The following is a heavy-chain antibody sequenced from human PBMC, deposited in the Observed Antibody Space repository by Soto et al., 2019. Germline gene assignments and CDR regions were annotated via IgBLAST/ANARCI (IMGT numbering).Heavy chain of an antibody. V-gene: IGHV1-69*12. Sequence: QVQLVQSGAEVKKPGSSVKVSCKASGGTFSSYAISWVRQAPGQGLEWMGGIIPIFGTANYAQKFQGRVTITADESTSTAYMALSRLRSEDTAVYYCANLNWNDATSLRDYWGQGTLVTVSS. CDR2: IIPIFGTA. CDR1: GGTFSSYA. CDR3: ANLNWNDATSLRDY. D-gene: IGHD1-20*01. J-gene: IGHJ4*02.